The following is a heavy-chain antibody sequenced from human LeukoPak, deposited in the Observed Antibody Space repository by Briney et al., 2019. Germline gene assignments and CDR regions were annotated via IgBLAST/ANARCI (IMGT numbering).Heavy chain of an antibody. V-gene: IGHV3-48*01. J-gene: IGHJ6*03. CDR3: ARVQTRGSGSYLRYYYMDV. CDR2: ISSSSSTI. D-gene: IGHD3-10*01. Sequence: GGSLRLSCAASGFTFSSYEMNWVRQAPGKGLEWVSYISSSSSTIYYADSVKGRFTISRDNAKNSLYLQMNSLRAEDTAVYYCARVQTRGSGSYLRYYYMDVWGKGTTVTVSS. CDR1: GFTFSSYE.